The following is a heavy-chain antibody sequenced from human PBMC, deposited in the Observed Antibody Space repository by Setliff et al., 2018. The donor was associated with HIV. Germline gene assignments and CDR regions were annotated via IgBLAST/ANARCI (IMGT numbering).Heavy chain of an antibody. J-gene: IGHJ4*02. V-gene: IGHV4-38-2*01. CDR1: GFTLTKYT. D-gene: IGHD4-17*01. Sequence: LRLSCEASGFTLTKYTMNWIRQPPGKGLEWIGSIYHSGSTYYNPSLKSRVTISVDTSKNQFSLKLSSVTAADTAVYYCARQSGYGDYHLDYWGQGTLVTVSS. CDR3: ARQSGYGDYHLDY. CDR2: IYHSGST.